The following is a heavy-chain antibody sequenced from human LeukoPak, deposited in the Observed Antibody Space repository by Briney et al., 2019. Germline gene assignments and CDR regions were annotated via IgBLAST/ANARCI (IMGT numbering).Heavy chain of an antibody. CDR1: GFTFSSYT. Sequence: GGSLRLSCAASGFTFSSYTMNGVRQAPGKGLEWVSSISSSRRYIYYADSVKGRFTISRDNAKNSLYLQMNSLRAEDTAVYYCARDRNYDYIWGSYRPDYFDYWGQGTLVTVSS. D-gene: IGHD3-16*02. CDR3: ARDRNYDYIWGSYRPDYFDY. J-gene: IGHJ4*02. V-gene: IGHV3-21*01. CDR2: ISSSRRYI.